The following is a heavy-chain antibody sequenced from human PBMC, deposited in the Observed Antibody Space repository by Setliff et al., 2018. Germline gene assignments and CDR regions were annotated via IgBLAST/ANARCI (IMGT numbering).Heavy chain of an antibody. CDR2: INSDGSST. CDR3: ARDGGLLQVLEWSRSYMDV. CDR1: GFTFSSYW. J-gene: IGHJ6*03. V-gene: IGHV3-74*01. D-gene: IGHD3-3*01. Sequence: PGGSLRLSCAASGFTFSSYWMHWVRQAPGKGLVWVSRINSDGSSTSYADSVKGRFTISRDNAKNTLYLQMNSLRAEDTAVYYCARDGGLLQVLEWSRSYMDVWGKGTTVTVSS.